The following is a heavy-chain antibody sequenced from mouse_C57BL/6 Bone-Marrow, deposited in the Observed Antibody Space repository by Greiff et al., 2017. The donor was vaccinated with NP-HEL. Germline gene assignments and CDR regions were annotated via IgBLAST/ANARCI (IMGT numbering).Heavy chain of an antibody. V-gene: IGHV14-4*01. Sequence: EVQLQQSGAELVRPGASVKLSCTASGFNIKDDYMHWVKQRPEQGLEWIGWIDPENGDTEYASKFQGKATITADTSSNTAYLQLSSLTSEDTAVYYCFTPYWYFEVWGTGTTVTVSS. CDR3: FTPYWYFEV. J-gene: IGHJ1*03. CDR2: IDPENGDT. CDR1: GFNIKDDY.